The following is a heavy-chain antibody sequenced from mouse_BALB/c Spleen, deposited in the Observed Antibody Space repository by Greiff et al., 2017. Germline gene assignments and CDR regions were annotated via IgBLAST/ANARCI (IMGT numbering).Heavy chain of an antibody. CDR3: AREGLGPYAMDY. CDR1: GYTFTDYA. V-gene: IGHV1S137*01. D-gene: IGHD4-1*01. CDR2: ISTYYGDA. J-gene: IGHJ4*01. Sequence: VQLQQSGAELVRPGVSVKISCKGSGYTFTDYAMHWVKQSHAKSLEWIGVISTYYGDASYNQKFKGKATMTVDKSSSTAYMELARLTSEDSAIYYCAREGLGPYAMDYWGQGTSVTVSS.